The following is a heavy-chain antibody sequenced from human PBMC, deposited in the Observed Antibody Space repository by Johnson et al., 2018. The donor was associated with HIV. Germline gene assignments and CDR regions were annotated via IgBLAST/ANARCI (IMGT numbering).Heavy chain of an antibody. V-gene: IGHV3-9*01. CDR3: AKVKGWRLDAFDI. CDR1: GFTFDDYA. CDR2: ITWNSGEI. D-gene: IGHD6-19*01. Sequence: VQLVESGGGLVQPGRSLRLSCAASGFTFDDYAMHWVRQAPGKGLEWVSGITWNSGEIDYADSVEGRFTISRDNTKNSLYMQMNRLGAEDTALYYCAKVKGWRLDAFDIWGQGTMVTVSS. J-gene: IGHJ3*02.